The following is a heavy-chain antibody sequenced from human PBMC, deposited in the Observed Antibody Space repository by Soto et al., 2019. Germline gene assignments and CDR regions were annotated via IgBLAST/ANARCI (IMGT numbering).Heavy chain of an antibody. Sequence: PGGSLRLSCEASGFTFGDHYMDWVRQAPGKGLEWVARSRNRQTGYTIEYAASVEGRFTISRAESGSSVILQMNGLKTEDTAVYYCGSPQPTGRRCAYYWGQGIRVTVSS. CDR1: GFTFGDHY. V-gene: IGHV3-72*01. D-gene: IGHD2-15*01. J-gene: IGHJ4*02. CDR3: GSPQPTGRRCAYY. CDR2: SRNRQTGYTI.